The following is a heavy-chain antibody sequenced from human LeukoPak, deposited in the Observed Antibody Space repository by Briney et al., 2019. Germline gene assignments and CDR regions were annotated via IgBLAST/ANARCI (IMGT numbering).Heavy chain of an antibody. J-gene: IGHJ5*02. CDR3: ARDHYDFWSGYPNWFDP. D-gene: IGHD3-3*01. Sequence: SSETLSLTCAVSGYSISCGYYWGWIRQPPGKGLEWIGSIYHSGSTYYNPSLKSRVTISVDTSKNQFSLKLSSVTAADTAVYYCARDHYDFWSGYPNWFDPWGQGTLVTVSS. V-gene: IGHV4-38-2*02. CDR2: IYHSGST. CDR1: GYSISCGYY.